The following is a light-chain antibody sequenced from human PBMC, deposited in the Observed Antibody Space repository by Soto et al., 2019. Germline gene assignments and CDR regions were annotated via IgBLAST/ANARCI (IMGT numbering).Light chain of an antibody. CDR2: WAS. CDR1: QSVLYSSNNKNY. CDR3: QQYHNTPYT. J-gene: IGKJ2*01. Sequence: DIVMTQSPDSVAVSLGERATINCKSSQSVLYSSNNKNYLAWYQQKPGQPPKLLIYWASTRESGVPDRFSGSGSGTDFTLTISSLQAEDVAVYYCQQYHNTPYTFGQGTKLEIK. V-gene: IGKV4-1*01.